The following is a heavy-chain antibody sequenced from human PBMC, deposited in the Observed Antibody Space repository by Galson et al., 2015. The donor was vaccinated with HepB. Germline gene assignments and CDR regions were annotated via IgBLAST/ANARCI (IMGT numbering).Heavy chain of an antibody. D-gene: IGHD4-17*01. CDR2: MFDRGST. CDR1: GGSINTGGYF. V-gene: IGHV4-30-2*01. Sequence: TLSLTCAVSGGSINTGGYFWSWIRQPPGKGLEWIGYMFDRGSTHYNAALRSRVTISVGKSQNQFSLKLRSVTAADTAVYYCARTGPTVTPYFDYWGQGALVTVSS. J-gene: IGHJ4*02. CDR3: ARTGPTVTPYFDY.